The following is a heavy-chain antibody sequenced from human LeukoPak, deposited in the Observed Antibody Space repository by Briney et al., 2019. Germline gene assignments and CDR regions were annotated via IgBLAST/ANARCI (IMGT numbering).Heavy chain of an antibody. CDR1: GGSISSSSYY. J-gene: IGHJ4*02. D-gene: IGHD3-22*01. CDR3: ARLFGYSIVDY. CDR2: IYYSGST. Sequence: SETLSLTCTVSGGSISSSSYYWGWIRQPPGKGREWIGSIYYSGSTYYNPSLKSRVTISVDTSKNQFSLKLNSVTAADTAVYYCARLFGYSIVDYWGQGTLVTVSS. V-gene: IGHV4-39*01.